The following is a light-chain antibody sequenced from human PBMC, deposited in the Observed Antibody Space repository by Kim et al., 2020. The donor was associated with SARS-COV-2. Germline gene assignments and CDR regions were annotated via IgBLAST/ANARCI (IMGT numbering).Light chain of an antibody. CDR3: SSYTSSRTNYV. J-gene: IGLJ1*01. CDR1: SSDVGYYNY. Sequence: SITISCTGTSSDVGYYNYVSWYQQHPGKAPKLMIYDVSNRPSGVSNRFSGSKSGNTASLTISGLQAEDEADYYCSSYTSSRTNYVFGTGTKVTVL. CDR2: DVS. V-gene: IGLV2-14*03.